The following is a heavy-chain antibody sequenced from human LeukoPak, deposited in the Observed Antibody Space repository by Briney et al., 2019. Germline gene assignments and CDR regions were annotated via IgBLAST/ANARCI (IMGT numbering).Heavy chain of an antibody. CDR1: GGTFSSYA. J-gene: IGHJ4*02. V-gene: IGHV1-69*05. CDR3: ARGSQGGYSSSPLDY. D-gene: IGHD6-6*01. Sequence: SVKVSCKASGGTFSSYAISWVRQAPGQGLEWMGRIIPIFGTANYAQKFQGRVTITTDESTSTAYMELSSLRSEDTAVYYCARGSQGGYSSSPLDYWGQGTLVTVSS. CDR2: IIPIFGTA.